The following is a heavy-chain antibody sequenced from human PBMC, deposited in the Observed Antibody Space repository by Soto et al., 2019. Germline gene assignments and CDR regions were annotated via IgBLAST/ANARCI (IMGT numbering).Heavy chain of an antibody. Sequence: GASVKVSCKASGGTFSSYAISWVRQAPGQGLEWMGGIIPILGTANYAQKFQGRVTITADKSTSTAYMELSSLRSEDTAVYYCASYVWERGVIFDYWGQGTLVTVSS. D-gene: IGHD1-26*01. J-gene: IGHJ4*02. V-gene: IGHV1-69*10. CDR1: GGTFSSYA. CDR3: ASYVWERGVIFDY. CDR2: IIPILGTA.